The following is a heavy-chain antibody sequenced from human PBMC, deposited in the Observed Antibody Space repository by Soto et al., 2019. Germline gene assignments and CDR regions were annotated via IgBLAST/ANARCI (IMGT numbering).Heavy chain of an antibody. V-gene: IGHV4-59*01. Sequence: SETLSLTCTVSGGPMRNYFWTWIRQPPGKGLEWIGYIHYSGTTSFFPSYNPSLRSRVTISEDTSKNQFSLKLLSVTTADTAVYFCAAGEASSRNLAPYYLDFWGQGTLVTVSS. CDR3: AAGEASSRNLAPYYLDF. CDR1: GGPMRNYF. D-gene: IGHD6-13*01. CDR2: IHYSGTT. J-gene: IGHJ4*02.